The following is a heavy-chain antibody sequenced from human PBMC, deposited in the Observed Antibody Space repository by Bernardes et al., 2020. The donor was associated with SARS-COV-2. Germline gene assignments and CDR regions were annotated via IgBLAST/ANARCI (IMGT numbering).Heavy chain of an antibody. CDR1: GVPLSSYG. CDR3: ARGREWELQG. V-gene: IGHV3-33*01. CDR2: IWYDGSNK. D-gene: IGHD1-26*01. Sequence: GGDPSPSFAASGVPLSSYGLHLGPPAPGKGLGWVAVIWYDGSNKYYADSVKGRFTISRDNSKNTLYLQMNSLRAEDTAVYYCARGREWELQGWGQGTLVTVSS. J-gene: IGHJ4*02.